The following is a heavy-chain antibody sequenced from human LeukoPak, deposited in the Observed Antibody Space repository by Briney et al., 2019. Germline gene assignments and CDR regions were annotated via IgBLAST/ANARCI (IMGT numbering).Heavy chain of an antibody. CDR1: GGTFSSYA. Sequence: GSSVKVSCKASGGTFSSYAISWVRQAPGRGLEWMGGIIPIFGTANYAQKFQGRVTITADESTSTAYMELSSLRSEDTAVYYCASRDIVVVPAAMYYGMDVWGQGTTVTVSS. CDR3: ASRDIVVVPAAMYYGMDV. J-gene: IGHJ6*02. V-gene: IGHV1-69*01. CDR2: IIPIFGTA. D-gene: IGHD2-2*01.